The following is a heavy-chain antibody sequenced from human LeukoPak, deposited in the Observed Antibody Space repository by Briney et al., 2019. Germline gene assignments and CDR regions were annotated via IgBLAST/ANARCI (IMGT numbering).Heavy chain of an antibody. Sequence: TGGSLRLSCAASGFTFSSYAMSWVRQAPGKGLEWVSAISGSGGSTYYADSVKGRFTISRDNSKNTLYLQMDSLRADDGAIYYCVKGSSTSRPYFLDYWGQGTLVTVSS. CDR3: VKGSSTSRPYFLDY. V-gene: IGHV3-23*01. J-gene: IGHJ4*02. CDR1: GFTFSSYA. CDR2: ISGSGGST. D-gene: IGHD6-6*01.